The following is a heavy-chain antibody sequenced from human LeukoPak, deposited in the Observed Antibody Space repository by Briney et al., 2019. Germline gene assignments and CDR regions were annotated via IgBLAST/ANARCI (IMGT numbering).Heavy chain of an antibody. D-gene: IGHD6-13*01. Sequence: PGGSLRLSCAASGFSFNTYAMTWVRQAPGKGLEWVSAISGDGGSTYYAVSVKGRFTISRDNSKNTLYLQMNGLRAEDTAVYYCTLGSLYSSSWYGDYWGQGTLVTVPS. CDR2: ISGDGGST. CDR1: GFSFNTYA. CDR3: TLGSLYSSSWYGDY. J-gene: IGHJ4*02. V-gene: IGHV3-23*01.